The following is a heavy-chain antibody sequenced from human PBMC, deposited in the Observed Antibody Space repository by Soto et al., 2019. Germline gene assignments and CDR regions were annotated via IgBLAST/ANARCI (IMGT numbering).Heavy chain of an antibody. D-gene: IGHD1-26*01. J-gene: IGHJ3*01. CDR2: IYPTFHSP. CDR3: ARAQVSGTIEIGFSV. Sequence: ASVKVSCKASGDTFSHYYMHWVRQAPGQGPEWMSIIYPTFHSPTYSENFQDRLTVTSDASTLTVYMELSSLKSDDTAVYYCARAQVSGTIEIGFSVWGQGTLVTVSS. V-gene: IGHV1-46*01. CDR1: GDTFSHYY.